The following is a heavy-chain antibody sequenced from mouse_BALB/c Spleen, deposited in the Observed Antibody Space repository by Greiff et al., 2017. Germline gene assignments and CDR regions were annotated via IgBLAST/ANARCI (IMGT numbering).Heavy chain of an antibody. CDR2: IDPANGNT. D-gene: IGHD5-1*01. V-gene: IGHV14-3*02. Sequence: VQLQQSGAELVKPGASVKLSCTASGFNIKDTYMHWVKQRPEQGLEWIGRIDPANGNTKYDPKFQGKATITADTSSNTAYLQLSRLTSEDTAVYYSAKTYNQSSYAMDYWGQGTSVTVSS. CDR1: GFNIKDTY. CDR3: AKTYNQSSYAMDY. J-gene: IGHJ4*01.